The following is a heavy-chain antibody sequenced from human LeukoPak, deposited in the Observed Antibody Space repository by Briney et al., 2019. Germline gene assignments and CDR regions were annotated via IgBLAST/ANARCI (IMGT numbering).Heavy chain of an antibody. CDR1: GYTFTGYY. CDR3: ARDTQNAFDI. CDR2: INPNSGGT. V-gene: IGHV1-2*04. Sequence: ASVKVSCKASGYTFTGYYMLWVRQAPGQGLEWMGWINPNSGGTNYAQKFQGWVTMTRDTSISTAYMELSGLRSDDTAVYYCARDTQNAFDIWGQGTMVTVSS. J-gene: IGHJ3*02.